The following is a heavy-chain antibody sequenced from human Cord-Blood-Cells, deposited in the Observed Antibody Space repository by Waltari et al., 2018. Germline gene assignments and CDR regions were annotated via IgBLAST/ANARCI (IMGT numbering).Heavy chain of an antibody. CDR3: ARAGGDYYDSSGYYFDY. V-gene: IGHV1-2*02. CDR1: GYTFTGYY. CDR2: INPNSGGT. Sequence: QVQLVQSGAEVKKPGASVKVSCKASGYTFTGYYMPWVRQPPGQGLEWMGWINPNSGGTNYAQKFQGRVTMTRDTSISTAYMELSRLRSDDTAVYYCARAGGDYYDSSGYYFDYWGQGTLVTVSS. D-gene: IGHD3-22*01. J-gene: IGHJ4*02.